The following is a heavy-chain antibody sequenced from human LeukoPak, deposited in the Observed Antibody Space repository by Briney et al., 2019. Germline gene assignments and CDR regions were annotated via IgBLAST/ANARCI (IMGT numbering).Heavy chain of an antibody. Sequence: ASVKVSCKASGYTFTSYGISWVRQAPGQGLEWMGWISAYNGNTNYAQKLQGRVTMTTDTSTSTAYMELRSLRSDDTAVYYCASSSSSGYYWDAFDIWGQGTMVTVSS. V-gene: IGHV1-18*01. CDR3: ASSSSSGYYWDAFDI. J-gene: IGHJ3*02. CDR1: GYTFTSYG. CDR2: ISAYNGNT. D-gene: IGHD3-22*01.